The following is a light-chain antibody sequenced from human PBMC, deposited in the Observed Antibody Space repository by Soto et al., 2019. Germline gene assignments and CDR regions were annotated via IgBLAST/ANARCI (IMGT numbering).Light chain of an antibody. V-gene: IGLV1-40*01. J-gene: IGLJ1*01. CDR3: QPYDNSLLGSNV. CDR2: GTN. CDR1: SSNIGAGYD. Sequence: QSALTQPPSVSGAPGQRVTISCTGSSSNIGAGYDVHWYQQHPETAPKLLISGTNNRPSGVPDRFSASKSGTSASLAITGLQAEDEAHYYCQPYDNSLLGSNVFGTGTKVTVL.